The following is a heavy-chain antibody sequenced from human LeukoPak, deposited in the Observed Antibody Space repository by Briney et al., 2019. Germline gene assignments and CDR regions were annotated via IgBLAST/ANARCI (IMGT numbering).Heavy chain of an antibody. Sequence: GGSLRLSCAASGFTFSSYWMHWVRQAPGKGLVWVSRINSDGSSTSYADSVKGRFTISRDNSKNTLYLQMNSLRAEDTAVYYCAKDPHQRVPFDYWGQGTLVTVSS. V-gene: IGHV3-74*01. J-gene: IGHJ4*02. CDR3: AKDPHQRVPFDY. D-gene: IGHD2-2*01. CDR2: INSDGSST. CDR1: GFTFSSYW.